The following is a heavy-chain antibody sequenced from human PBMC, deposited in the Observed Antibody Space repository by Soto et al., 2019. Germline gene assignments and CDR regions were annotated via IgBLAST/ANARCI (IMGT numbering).Heavy chain of an antibody. CDR3: ARERGYSYGYDAFDI. Sequence: QVQLVESGGGVVQPGRSLRLSCAASGFTFSSYAMHWVRQAPGKGLEWVAVISYDGSNKYYADSVKGRFTISRDNSKNTLYLKMNSLRAEDTAVYYCARERGYSYGYDAFDIWGQGTMVTVSS. J-gene: IGHJ3*02. CDR2: ISYDGSNK. D-gene: IGHD5-18*01. CDR1: GFTFSSYA. V-gene: IGHV3-30-3*01.